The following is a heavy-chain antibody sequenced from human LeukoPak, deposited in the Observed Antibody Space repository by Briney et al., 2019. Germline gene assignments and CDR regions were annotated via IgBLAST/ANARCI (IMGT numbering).Heavy chain of an antibody. CDR3: ARYSDTGYSSSWYSTPFVY. J-gene: IGHJ4*02. V-gene: IGHV3-21*06. CDR2: ISSSSYI. Sequence: GGSLRLSCAASGFTFRSYSMKWVRQAPGKGLEWVSSISSSSYIYYADSVKGRFTISRDNAKNLLYLQMNSLRAEDKAVYYCARYSDTGYSSSWYSTPFVYWGQGTLVTVSS. D-gene: IGHD6-13*01. CDR1: GFTFRSYS.